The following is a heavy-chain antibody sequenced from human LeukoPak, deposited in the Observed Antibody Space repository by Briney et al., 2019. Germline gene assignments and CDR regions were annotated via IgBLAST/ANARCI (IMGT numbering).Heavy chain of an antibody. CDR2: IKEDGSEN. Sequence: PGGSLRLSCEASGFTFSSYWMSWVRQAPGKGLEWVATIKEDGSENFYVDSVKGRFTISRDNAKNSLYLQMNSLRAEDTAVYYCASIALGDTWGQGTLVTVSS. CDR1: GFTFSSYW. J-gene: IGHJ5*02. D-gene: IGHD7-27*01. V-gene: IGHV3-7*01. CDR3: ASIALGDT.